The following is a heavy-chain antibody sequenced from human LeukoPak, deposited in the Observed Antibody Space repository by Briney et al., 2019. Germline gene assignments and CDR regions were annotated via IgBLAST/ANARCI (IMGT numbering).Heavy chain of an antibody. D-gene: IGHD6-19*01. CDR1: GFTFSTYW. CDR2: ISGSGGST. Sequence: LRLSCAASGFTFSTYWMSWVRQAPGKGLEWVSAISGSGGSTYYADSVKGRFTISRDNSKNTLYLQMNSLRAEDTAVYYCAKDVAVAGTGYDYWGQGTLVTVSS. J-gene: IGHJ4*02. CDR3: AKDVAVAGTGYDY. V-gene: IGHV3-23*01.